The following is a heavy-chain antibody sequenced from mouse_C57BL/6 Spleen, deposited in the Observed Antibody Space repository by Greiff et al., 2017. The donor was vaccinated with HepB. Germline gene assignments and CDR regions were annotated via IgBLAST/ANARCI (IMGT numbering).Heavy chain of an antibody. CDR2: IYPGDGDT. J-gene: IGHJ4*01. D-gene: IGHD2-12*01. Sequence: QVQLQQSGAELVQPGASVKISCKASGYAFSSYWMNWVKQRPGKGLEWIGQIYPGDGDTNYNGNFKGKATLTADKFSRTGYMQLSSLTSEDCAVYCCARDYICMDYWGQGTSVTVSS. V-gene: IGHV1-80*01. CDR3: ARDYICMDY. CDR1: GYAFSSYW.